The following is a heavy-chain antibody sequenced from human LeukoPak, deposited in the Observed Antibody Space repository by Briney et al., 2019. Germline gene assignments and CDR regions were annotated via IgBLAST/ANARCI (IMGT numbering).Heavy chain of an antibody. Sequence: SGGSLRLSCAASGFTFSSYWMSWVRQAPGKGLEWVANIKEDGSEKFYVDSVKGRFTISRDNAKDSLYLQMSSLRVEDTAVYYCVRDFNPAGYSSAWATCAYWGQGILVTVSS. V-gene: IGHV3-7*05. J-gene: IGHJ4*02. CDR2: IKEDGSEK. D-gene: IGHD6-19*01. CDR3: VRDFNPAGYSSAWATCAY. CDR1: GFTFSSYW.